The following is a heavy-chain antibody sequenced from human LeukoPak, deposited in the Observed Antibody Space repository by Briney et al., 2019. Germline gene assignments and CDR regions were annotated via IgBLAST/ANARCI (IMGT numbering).Heavy chain of an antibody. CDR3: ARLTLLWFGELLIPGWFDP. CDR1: GGSISSYY. D-gene: IGHD3-10*01. Sequence: SEILSLTCTVSGGSISSYYWSWIRQPPGKGLEWIGYIYYSGSTNYNPSLKSRVTISVDTSKNQFSLKLSSATAADTAVYYCARLTLLWFGELLIPGWFDPWGQGTLVTVSS. J-gene: IGHJ5*02. V-gene: IGHV4-59*08. CDR2: IYYSGST.